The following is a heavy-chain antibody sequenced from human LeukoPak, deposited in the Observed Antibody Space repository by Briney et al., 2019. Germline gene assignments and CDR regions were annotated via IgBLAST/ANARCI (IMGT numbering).Heavy chain of an antibody. CDR2: ISGSGDYI. CDR1: GFSFSTYD. Sequence: PGGSLRLSCAASGFSFSTYDMNWVRQAPGKGLEWVSSISGSGDYIYYADSVKGRFTISRDNAKNSLFLRMDSLRAEDTAVYYCASHRSGVSYYWGQGTLVTVSS. CDR3: ASHRSGVSYY. J-gene: IGHJ4*02. D-gene: IGHD3-10*01. V-gene: IGHV3-21*06.